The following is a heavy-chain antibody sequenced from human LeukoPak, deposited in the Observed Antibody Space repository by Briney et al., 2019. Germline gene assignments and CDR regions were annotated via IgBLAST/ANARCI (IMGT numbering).Heavy chain of an antibody. V-gene: IGHV1-45*02. D-gene: IGHD1-20*01. CDR3: AHSREGYNWNLDY. J-gene: IGHJ4*02. CDR1: GYTFTYRY. Sequence: GASVKVSGKASGYTFTYRYLHWVRQAPGQALEWMGWITPFNGNTNYAQKFQDRVTITRDRSMSTAYMELSSLRSEDTAMYYCAHSREGYNWNLDYWGQGTLVTVSS. CDR2: ITPFNGNT.